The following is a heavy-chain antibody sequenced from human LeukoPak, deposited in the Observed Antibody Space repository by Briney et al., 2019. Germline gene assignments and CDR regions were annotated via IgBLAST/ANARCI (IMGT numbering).Heavy chain of an antibody. J-gene: IGHJ4*02. D-gene: IGHD3-22*01. CDR2: ISGSGGST. CDR3: TTEYNFNYYDSSGYYY. Sequence: GGSLRLSCAASGFTFGSYAMSWVRQAPGKGLEWVSAISGSGGSTYYADSVKGRFTISRDNSKNTLYLQMNSLKTEDTAVYYCTTEYNFNYYDSSGYYYWGQGTLVTVSS. CDR1: GFTFGSYA. V-gene: IGHV3-23*01.